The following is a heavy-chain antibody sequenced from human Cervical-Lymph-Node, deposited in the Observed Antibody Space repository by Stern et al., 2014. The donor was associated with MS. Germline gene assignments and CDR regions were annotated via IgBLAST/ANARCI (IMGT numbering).Heavy chain of an antibody. CDR2: IPPIFGSA. V-gene: IGHV1-69*06. D-gene: IGHD1-1*01. J-gene: IGHJ6*01. CDR3: AREVGSLAMDV. Sequence: VQLVESGAEVKKPGSSVKVSCKASGDTFTDYAISWVRQATGQGPEWMGGIPPIFGSADYAQKFQGRLTIAADRSTSTAYMDLSSPTSEDTAVYYCAREVGSLAMDVWGQGTTVIVSS. CDR1: GDTFTDYA.